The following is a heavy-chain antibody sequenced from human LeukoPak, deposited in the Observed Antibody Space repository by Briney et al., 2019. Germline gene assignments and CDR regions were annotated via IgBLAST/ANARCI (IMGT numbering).Heavy chain of an antibody. V-gene: IGHV1-69*06. CDR2: IIPIFGTA. CDR1: GGTFSTYG. J-gene: IGHJ3*02. CDR3: ARDFQVVTAMSNAFDI. Sequence: SVKVSCKASGGTFSTYGISWVRQAPGQGLEWMGGIIPIFGTANYAQKFQGRVTITADKSTSTAYMELNSLRAEDTAVYYCARDFQVVTAMSNAFDIWGQGTMVTVSS. D-gene: IGHD2-21*02.